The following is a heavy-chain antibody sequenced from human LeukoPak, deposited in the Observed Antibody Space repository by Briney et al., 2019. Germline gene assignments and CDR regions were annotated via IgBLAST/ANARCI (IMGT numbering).Heavy chain of an antibody. D-gene: IGHD6-6*01. CDR2: IRSKADT. CDR3: ARLRAARTESYFYYGMDV. Sequence: GGSLSLSCAASGFTFSGSAIHWVRQASGRGLEWVGRIRSKADTAYAASVKGSFTISRDDSRNTAYLQMNSLQTEDTAVYYCARLRAARTESYFYYGMDVRGQGTTVTVSS. CDR1: GFTFSGSA. V-gene: IGHV3-73*01. J-gene: IGHJ6*02.